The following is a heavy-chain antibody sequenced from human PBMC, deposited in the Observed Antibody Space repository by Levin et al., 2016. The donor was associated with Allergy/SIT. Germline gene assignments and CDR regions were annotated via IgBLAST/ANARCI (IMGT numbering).Heavy chain of an antibody. CDR2: IYWDDDK. CDR3: AHLFYGGNSQDSDYFDY. D-gene: IGHD4-23*01. Sequence: SGPTLVKPTQTLTLTCTFSGFSLSTSGVGVGWIRQPPGKALEWLALIYWDDDKRYSPSLKSRLTITKDTSKNQVVLTMTNMDPVDTATYYCAHLFYGGNSQDSDYFDYWGQGTLVTVSS. V-gene: IGHV2-5*02. J-gene: IGHJ4*02. CDR1: GFSLSTSGVG.